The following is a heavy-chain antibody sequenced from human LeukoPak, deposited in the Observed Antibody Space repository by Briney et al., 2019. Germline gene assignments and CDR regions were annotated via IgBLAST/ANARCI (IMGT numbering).Heavy chain of an antibody. CDR3: ARGAYGGNSSYYYYGMDV. D-gene: IGHD4-23*01. Sequence: SETLSLTCTVSGGSISSHYWSWIRQPPGKGLEWIGYIYYSGSTNYNPSLKSRVTISVDTSKNQFSLKLSSVTAADTAVYYCARGAYGGNSSYYYYGMDVWGQGTTVTVSS. V-gene: IGHV4-59*11. CDR2: IYYSGST. J-gene: IGHJ6*02. CDR1: GGSISSHY.